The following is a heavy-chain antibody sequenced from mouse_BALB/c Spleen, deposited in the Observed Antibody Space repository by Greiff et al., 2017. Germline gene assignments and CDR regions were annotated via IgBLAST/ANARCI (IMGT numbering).Heavy chain of an antibody. CDR2: ISSGGGST. D-gene: IGHD2-10*02. J-gene: IGHJ4*01. V-gene: IGHV5-12-1*01. CDR1: GFAFSSYD. CDR3: ARQEYCNYGGSMDY. Sequence: VQLKESGGGLVKPGGSLKLSCAASGFAFSSYDMSWVRQTPEKRLEWVAYISSGGGSTYYADTVKGRFTISRDNAKNTLYLQMSSLKSEDTAMYYCARQEYCNYGGSMDYWGQGTSVTVSS.